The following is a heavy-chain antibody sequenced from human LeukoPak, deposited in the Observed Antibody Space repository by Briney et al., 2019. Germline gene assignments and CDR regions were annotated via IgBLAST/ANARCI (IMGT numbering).Heavy chain of an antibody. J-gene: IGHJ6*03. V-gene: IGHV4-34*01. CDR1: GGSFSGYY. D-gene: IGHD4-23*01. Sequence: SETLSLTCAVYGGSFSGYYWSWIRQPPGKGLEWIGEINHSGSTNYNPSLKSRVTISVDTSKNQFSLKLSSVTAADTAVYYCARRGDYGGYYYYYYMGVWGKGTTVTISS. CDR2: INHSGST. CDR3: ARRGDYGGYYYYYYMGV.